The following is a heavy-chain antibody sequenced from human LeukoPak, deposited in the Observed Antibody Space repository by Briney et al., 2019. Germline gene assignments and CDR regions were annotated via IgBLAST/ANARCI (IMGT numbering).Heavy chain of an antibody. Sequence: PSETLSLTCTVSGGSISSSSYYWGWIRQPPGKGLEWIGSTYYSGSTYYNPSLKSRVTISVDTSKNQFSLKLSSVTAADTAVYYCARHLLRIYYDSSGYPRTFDYWGQGTLVTVSS. J-gene: IGHJ4*02. CDR1: GGSISSSSYY. CDR2: TYYSGST. CDR3: ARHLLRIYYDSSGYPRTFDY. D-gene: IGHD3-22*01. V-gene: IGHV4-39*01.